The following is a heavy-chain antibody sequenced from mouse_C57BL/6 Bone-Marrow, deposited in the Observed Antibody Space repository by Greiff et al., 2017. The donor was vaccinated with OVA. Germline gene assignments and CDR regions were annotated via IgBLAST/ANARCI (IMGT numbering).Heavy chain of an antibody. CDR2: IYPSDSET. CDR1: GYTFTSYW. Sequence: QVQLQQPGAELVRPGSSVKLSCKASGYTFTSYWMDWVKQRPGQGLEWIGNIYPSDSETHYTQKFKDKATLTVDKSSSTAYMQLSSLTSEDSAVYYCARRVLRYPYAMDYWGQGTSVTVSA. V-gene: IGHV1-61*01. D-gene: IGHD1-1*01. J-gene: IGHJ4*01. CDR3: ARRVLRYPYAMDY.